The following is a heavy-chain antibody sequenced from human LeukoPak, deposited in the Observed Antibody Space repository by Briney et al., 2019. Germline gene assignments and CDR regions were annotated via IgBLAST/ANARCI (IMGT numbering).Heavy chain of an antibody. J-gene: IGHJ4*02. V-gene: IGHV3-30*02. CDR2: IRYDGSNK. CDR1: GFTFSSYG. Sequence: PGGSLRLSCAASGFTFSSYGMHWVRQAPGKGLEWVAFIRYDGSNKYYADSVKGRFTISRDNSKNTLYLQMNSLRAEDTAVYYCAKGESRGGFSSWFYFDYWGQGTLVTVSS. CDR3: AKGESRGGFSSWFYFDY. D-gene: IGHD6-13*01.